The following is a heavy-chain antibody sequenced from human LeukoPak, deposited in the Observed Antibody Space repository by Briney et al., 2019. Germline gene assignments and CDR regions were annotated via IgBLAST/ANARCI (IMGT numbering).Heavy chain of an antibody. CDR2: IYHSGST. CDR3: ARAWGGSSGWSYLYYYYMDV. V-gene: IGHV4-4*02. J-gene: IGHJ6*03. Sequence: SETLSLTCAVSGGSISSSDWWSWVRQPPGKGLEWIGEIYHSGSTNYNPSLKSRVTISVDKSKNQFSLNLSSVTAADTAVYYCARAWGGSSGWSYLYYYYMDVWGKGTTVTVSS. CDR1: GGSISSSDW. D-gene: IGHD6-19*01.